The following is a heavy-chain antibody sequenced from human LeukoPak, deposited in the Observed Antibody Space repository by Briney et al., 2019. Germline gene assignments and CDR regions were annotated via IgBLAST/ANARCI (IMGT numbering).Heavy chain of an antibody. Sequence: GGSLRLSCAASGFTFSSYWMTWVRQAPGKGLEWVANIKQDGSEKYYVDSVKGRFTISRDNAKNSLYLQMSSLRAEDTAVYYCARENYGDYARPDYWGQGTLVTVSS. J-gene: IGHJ4*02. V-gene: IGHV3-7*05. CDR2: IKQDGSEK. D-gene: IGHD4-17*01. CDR3: ARENYGDYARPDY. CDR1: GFTFSSYW.